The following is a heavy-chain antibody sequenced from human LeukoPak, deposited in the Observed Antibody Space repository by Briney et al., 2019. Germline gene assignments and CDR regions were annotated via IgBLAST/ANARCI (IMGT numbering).Heavy chain of an antibody. Sequence: GGSLRLSCTASGFTFGDYAMSWFRQAPGKGLEWVGFIRSKAYGGTTEYAASVKGRFTISRDDSKSIAYLQMNSLKTEDTAVYYCTREWGVFQPPFDYWGQGTLVTVSS. V-gene: IGHV3-49*03. CDR2: IRSKAYGGTT. CDR3: TREWGVFQPPFDY. J-gene: IGHJ4*02. D-gene: IGHD3-10*01. CDR1: GFTFGDYA.